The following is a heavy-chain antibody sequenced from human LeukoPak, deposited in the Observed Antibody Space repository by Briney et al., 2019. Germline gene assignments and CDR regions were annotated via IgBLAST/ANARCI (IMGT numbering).Heavy chain of an antibody. J-gene: IGHJ3*02. CDR1: SGSISSSSDY. V-gene: IGHV4-39*07. CDR3: ARDRGSGYYDNAFDI. D-gene: IGHD3-3*01. Sequence: SETLSLTCTLSSGSISSSSDYWGWIRQPPGKGLEWIGSIYYSGSTYYNPSLKSRVTISVDTAQNQFSLKLSSVTATGTPVYYCARDRGSGYYDNAFDIWGQGTMVTVSS. CDR2: IYYSGST.